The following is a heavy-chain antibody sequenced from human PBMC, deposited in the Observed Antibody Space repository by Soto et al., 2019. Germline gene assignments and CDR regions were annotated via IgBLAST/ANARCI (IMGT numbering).Heavy chain of an antibody. J-gene: IGHJ3*01. D-gene: IGHD6-13*01. Sequence: QVQLVESGGGVVQPGTSLRLSYAASGFTFNTYGMHWVRQAPGTGLEWVAAISSDGSDKYYADSVKGRLTISRDNSKNTLYLQMHSLRAEDTAVYYCAKDQGIAASHGIDWGQGTMVTVSS. CDR1: GFTFNTYG. V-gene: IGHV3-30*18. CDR3: AKDQGIAASHGID. CDR2: ISSDGSDK.